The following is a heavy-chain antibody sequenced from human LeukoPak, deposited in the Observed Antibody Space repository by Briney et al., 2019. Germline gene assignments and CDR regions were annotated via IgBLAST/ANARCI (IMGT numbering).Heavy chain of an antibody. V-gene: IGHV4-59*08. CDR2: VFYSGNT. CDR1: SGSISGYY. CDR3: ARAGAGWFGNFFDY. J-gene: IGHJ4*02. D-gene: IGHD3-10*01. Sequence: SSETLSLTCTVPSGSISGYYWTWIRQTPGKGLEWIGYVFYSGNTDYNPSLKSRVTISVDTSKNQSSLKLSSVTAADTAVYYCARAGAGWFGNFFDYWGQGTLVTVSS.